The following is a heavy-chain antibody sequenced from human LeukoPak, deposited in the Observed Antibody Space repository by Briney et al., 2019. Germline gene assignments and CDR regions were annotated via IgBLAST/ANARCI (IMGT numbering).Heavy chain of an antibody. J-gene: IGHJ4*02. CDR1: GFTFRSYA. D-gene: IGHD3-22*01. V-gene: IGHV3-30-3*01. Sequence: QPGRSLRLSCAASGFTFRSYAMRWVRQAPGKGLEWVAVISYDGSNKYYADSVKGRFTISRDNSKNTLYLQMNRLRAEDTAVYYCARDTDYYDSSYYFDSWGQGTLVTVSS. CDR2: ISYDGSNK. CDR3: ARDTDYYDSSYYFDS.